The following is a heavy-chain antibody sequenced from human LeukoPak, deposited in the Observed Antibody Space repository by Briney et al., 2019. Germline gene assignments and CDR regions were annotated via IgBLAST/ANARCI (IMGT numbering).Heavy chain of an antibody. D-gene: IGHD5-12*01. J-gene: IGHJ4*02. Sequence: GESLKISCKGSGYSFTSYYMHWVRQAPGQGLEWMGWINPNSGGTNYAQKFQGRVTMTRDTSISTAYMELSRLRSDDTAVYYCAREGSGYDPFYYFDYWGQGTLVTVSS. CDR2: INPNSGGT. CDR3: AREGSGYDPFYYFDY. V-gene: IGHV1-2*02. CDR1: GYSFTSYY.